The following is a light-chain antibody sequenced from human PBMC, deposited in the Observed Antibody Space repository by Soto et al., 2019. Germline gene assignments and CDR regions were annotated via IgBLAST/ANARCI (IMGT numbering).Light chain of an antibody. CDR2: DVN. J-gene: IGLJ2*01. CDR3: SSYRSRSPPV. Sequence: QSSLTQPASVSGSPGQSITISCTGTSSDVGGSNYVSWYQQHPGKAPKLMIYDVNNRPSGISDRFSGSKSGNTASLTISGLQAEDGADYYCSSYRSRSPPVFRGGTQPTVL. CDR1: SSDVGGSNY. V-gene: IGLV2-14*01.